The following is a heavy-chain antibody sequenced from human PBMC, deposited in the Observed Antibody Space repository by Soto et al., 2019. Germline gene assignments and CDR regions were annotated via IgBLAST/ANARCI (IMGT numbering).Heavy chain of an antibody. CDR1: GGSFSGYY. V-gene: IGHV4-34*01. D-gene: IGHD6-13*01. J-gene: IGHJ5*02. CDR3: ARGPENIAAALYNWFHP. CDR2: INHSGST. Sequence: SETLSLTCSVYGGSFSGYYWSWIRQPPGKGLEWIGEINHSGSTNYNPSLKSRVTISVDTSKNQFSLKLSSVTAADTAVYYCARGPENIAAALYNWFHPWGQGTLVTVS.